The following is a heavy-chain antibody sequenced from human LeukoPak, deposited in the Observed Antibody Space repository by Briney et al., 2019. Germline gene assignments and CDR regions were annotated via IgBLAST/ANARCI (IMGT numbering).Heavy chain of an antibody. CDR2: IYYSGGT. CDR3: ARSGPTYYYDSSYDY. V-gene: IGHV4-39*01. D-gene: IGHD3-22*01. Sequence: SETLSLTCTVSGGSVSSSNYYWGWIRQPPGKGLEWIGSIYYSGGTYYNPSLKSRVTISVDTSKNQFSLKLSSVTAADTAVYYCARSGPTYYYDSSYDYWGQGTLVTVSS. J-gene: IGHJ4*02. CDR1: GGSVSSSNYY.